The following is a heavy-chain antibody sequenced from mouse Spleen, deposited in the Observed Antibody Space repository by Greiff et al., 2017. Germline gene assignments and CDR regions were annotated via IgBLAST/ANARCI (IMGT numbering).Heavy chain of an antibody. CDR2: IDPSDSYT. CDR1: GYTFTSYW. V-gene: IGHV1-69*01. D-gene: IGHD2-14*01. CDR3: ARTYRYDGGGGAMDY. J-gene: IGHJ4*01. Sequence: QVQLQQPGAELVMPGASVKLSCKASGYTFTSYWMHWVKQRPGQGLEWIGEIDPSDSYTNYNQKFKGKATLTVDKSSSTAYMQLSSLTSEDSAVYYCARTYRYDGGGGAMDYWGQGTSVTVSS.